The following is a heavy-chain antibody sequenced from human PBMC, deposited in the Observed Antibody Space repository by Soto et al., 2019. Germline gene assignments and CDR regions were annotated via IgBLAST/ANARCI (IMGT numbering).Heavy chain of an antibody. V-gene: IGHV1-3*01. CDR3: ARGKGMEENYYYYGMDV. CDR1: GYTFSTYA. D-gene: IGHD1-1*01. CDR2: INGGNGHT. J-gene: IGHJ6*02. Sequence: RASVKVSCKASGYTFSTYALHWVRQAPGQGLEWMGWINGGNGHTRYSQKLKDRVTISRDTPASTAYMELSGLRSEDTAVYYCARGKGMEENYYYYGMDVWGQGTTVTVSS.